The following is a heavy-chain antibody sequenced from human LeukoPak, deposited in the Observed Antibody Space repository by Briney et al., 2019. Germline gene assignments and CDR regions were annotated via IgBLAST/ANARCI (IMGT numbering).Heavy chain of an antibody. V-gene: IGHV3-21*01. CDR1: GFTFSSYS. Sequence: GGSLRLSCAASGFTFSSYSMDWVRQAPGKGLEWVSSVSSSSSYIYYADSVKGRFTISRDNAKNSLYLQMNSLRAEDTAVYYCASRAHRDGYNYFDSWGQGTLVTVSS. D-gene: IGHD5-24*01. CDR3: ASRAHRDGYNYFDS. CDR2: VSSSSSYI. J-gene: IGHJ4*02.